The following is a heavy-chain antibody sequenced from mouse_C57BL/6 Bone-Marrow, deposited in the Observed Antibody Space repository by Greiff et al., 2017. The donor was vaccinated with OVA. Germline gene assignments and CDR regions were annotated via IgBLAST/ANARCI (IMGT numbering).Heavy chain of an antibody. D-gene: IGHD4-1*01. CDR2: IDPSDSYT. V-gene: IGHV1-50*01. CDR1: GYTFTSYW. CDR3: ARCQLTGTPAWFAY. Sequence: VQLQQPGAELVKPGASVKLSCKASGYTFTSYWMQWVKQRPGQGLEWIGEIDPSDSYTNYNQKFKGKATLTVDTSSSTAYMQLSSLTSEDSAVYYCARCQLTGTPAWFAYWGQGTLVTVSA. J-gene: IGHJ3*01.